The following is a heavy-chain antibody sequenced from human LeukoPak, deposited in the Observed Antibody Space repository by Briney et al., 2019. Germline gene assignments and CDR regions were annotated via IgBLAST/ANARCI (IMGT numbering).Heavy chain of an antibody. CDR1: GGSISSGGYY. CDR3: ARVARSWENFDY. CDR2: IYYSGST. D-gene: IGHD1-26*01. Sequence: SETLSLICTVSGGSISSGGYYWSWIRQHPGKGLEWIGYIYYSGSTYYNPSLKSRVTISVDTSKNQFSLKLSSVTAADTAVYYCARVARSWENFDYWGQGTLVTVSS. V-gene: IGHV4-31*03. J-gene: IGHJ4*02.